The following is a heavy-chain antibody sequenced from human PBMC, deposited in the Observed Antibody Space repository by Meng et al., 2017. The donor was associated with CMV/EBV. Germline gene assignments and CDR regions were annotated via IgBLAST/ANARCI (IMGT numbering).Heavy chain of an antibody. CDR1: GFTFSSYS. J-gene: IGHJ6*02. Sequence: GESLKISCAASGFTFSSYSMNWVRQAPGKGLEWVSSISSSSSYIYYADSVKGRFTISRDNAKNSLYLQMNSLRAEDTAVYYCARESTIFGVVIPNYYYYGMDVWGQGTLVTVSS. V-gene: IGHV3-21*01. D-gene: IGHD3-3*01. CDR3: ARESTIFGVVIPNYYYYGMDV. CDR2: ISSSSSYI.